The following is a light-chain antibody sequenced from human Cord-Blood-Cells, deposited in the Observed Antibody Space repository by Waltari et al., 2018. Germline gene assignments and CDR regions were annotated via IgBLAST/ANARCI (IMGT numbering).Light chain of an antibody. CDR2: DVS. J-gene: IGLJ3*02. V-gene: IGLV2-14*01. Sequence: QSALTQPASVSGSPGQSITISCTGTRSDVGGYNYVSWYQQHPGKAPNPMIYDVSKRPSGVSNRFSGSKSGNTASLTISGLQAEDEADYYCSSYTSSSTFWVFGGGTKLTVL. CDR1: RSDVGGYNY. CDR3: SSYTSSSTFWV.